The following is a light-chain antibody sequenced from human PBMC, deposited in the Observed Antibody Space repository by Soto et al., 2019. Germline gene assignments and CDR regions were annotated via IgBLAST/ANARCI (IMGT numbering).Light chain of an antibody. J-gene: IGKJ2*01. CDR3: QQCNSLPYT. Sequence: EVVMTQSPATLSVSPGERATLSCRASQSVSSNLVWYQQKPGQAPRLLIYAASTLASGIPWRFSGSGSGTDFTLIISSLQSEDSALYYCQQCNSLPYTFGHGTKLEIK. V-gene: IGKV3-15*01. CDR2: AAS. CDR1: QSVSSN.